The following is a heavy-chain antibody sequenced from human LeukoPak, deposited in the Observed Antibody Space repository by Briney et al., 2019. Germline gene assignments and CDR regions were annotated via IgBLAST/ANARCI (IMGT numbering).Heavy chain of an antibody. CDR3: AKAETFYGDVAYFDY. J-gene: IGHJ4*02. D-gene: IGHD4-17*01. Sequence: GGSLGLSCAASGFTFSTYAMSWVRQAPGKGLEWVSAISGSGITTFYSDSVKGRFTIARDNSKNTLYLLMNSLRAEDTAVYYCAKAETFYGDVAYFDYWGQGTLVTVSS. CDR1: GFTFSTYA. V-gene: IGHV3-23*01. CDR2: ISGSGITT.